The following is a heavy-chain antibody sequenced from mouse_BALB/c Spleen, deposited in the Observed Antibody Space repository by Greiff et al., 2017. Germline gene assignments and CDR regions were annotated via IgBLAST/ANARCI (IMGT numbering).Heavy chain of an antibody. V-gene: IGHV14-3*02. D-gene: IGHD2-1*01. J-gene: IGHJ1*01. CDR2: IDPANGNT. CDR1: GFNIKDTY. Sequence: EVQGVESGAELVKPGASVKLSCTASGFNIKDTYMHWVKQRPEQGLEWIGRIDPANGNTKYDPKFQGKATITADTSSNTAYLQLSSLTSEDTAVYCCARSGGNYWYFDVWGAGTTVTVSS. CDR3: ARSGGNYWYFDV.